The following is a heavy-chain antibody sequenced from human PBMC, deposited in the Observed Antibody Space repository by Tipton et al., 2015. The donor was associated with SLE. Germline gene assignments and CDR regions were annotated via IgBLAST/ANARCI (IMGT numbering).Heavy chain of an antibody. D-gene: IGHD6-13*01. Sequence: LRLSCAVYGGSFSGYYWSWIRQPPGKGLEWIGEINHSGSTNYNPSLKSRVTISVDTSKNQFSLKLSSVTAADTAVYYCARGGSSWSGYYYYMDVWGKGTTVTVSS. CDR1: GGSFSGYY. CDR3: ARGGSSWSGYYYYMDV. V-gene: IGHV4-34*01. CDR2: INHSGST. J-gene: IGHJ6*03.